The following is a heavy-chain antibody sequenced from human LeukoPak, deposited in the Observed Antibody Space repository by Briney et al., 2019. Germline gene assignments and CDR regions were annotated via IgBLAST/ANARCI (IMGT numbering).Heavy chain of an antibody. J-gene: IGHJ4*02. Sequence: GGSPRLSCAASGFTLSSYAISWVRQAPGKELEWVSAIGGSGGGTYYADSVKGRFTISRDNSKNTLYLQMNSLRAEDTAVYYCAKPLGATDYWGQGTLVTVSS. D-gene: IGHD1-26*01. CDR1: GFTLSSYA. V-gene: IGHV3-23*01. CDR3: AKPLGATDY. CDR2: IGGSGGGT.